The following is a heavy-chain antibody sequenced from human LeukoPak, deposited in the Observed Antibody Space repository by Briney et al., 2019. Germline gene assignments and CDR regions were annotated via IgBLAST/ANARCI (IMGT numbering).Heavy chain of an antibody. V-gene: IGHV3-11*04. CDR2: ISSSGGTI. Sequence: GGSLRLSCAASGFTFSDYYMSWIRQAPGKGLEWVSYISSSGGTIHYADSVKGRFTISRDNAKNSLYLQMNSLRAEDTAVYYCARDLEGPNWFDPWGQGTLVTVSS. D-gene: IGHD1-1*01. CDR3: ARDLEGPNWFDP. J-gene: IGHJ5*02. CDR1: GFTFSDYY.